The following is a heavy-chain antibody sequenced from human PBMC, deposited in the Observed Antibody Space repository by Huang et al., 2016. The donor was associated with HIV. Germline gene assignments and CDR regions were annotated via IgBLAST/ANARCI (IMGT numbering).Heavy chain of an antibody. CDR2: ISGTNRNI. CDR3: ARTEMEYYYGSSGYYPDY. Sequence: EVQLVESGGALVQPGGSLKLSCVVSGFDFSKYSMNWVRQAPGKGLEWVSEISGTNRNIYYGDSGKGRFTISRDNAKNSVFLQMRSLRAEDTALYYCARTEMEYYYGSSGYYPDYWGQGTQVTVSS. J-gene: IGHJ4*02. V-gene: IGHV3-48*01. D-gene: IGHD3-22*01. CDR1: GFDFSKYS.